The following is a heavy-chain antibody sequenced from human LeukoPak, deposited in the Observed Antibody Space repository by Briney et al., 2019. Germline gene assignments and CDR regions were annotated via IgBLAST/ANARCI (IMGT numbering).Heavy chain of an antibody. D-gene: IGHD5-18*01. V-gene: IGHV3-23*01. CDR3: AKDIDGAAMVDYFDY. CDR2: ISDSGDRT. Sequence: GGSLRLSCATSGFTFSSYAMNWVRQAPGKGLEWVSGISDSGDRTYYTDSVKGRFAISRDNSKNTLYLQMNSLRAEDTAVYYCAKDIDGAAMVDYFDYWGQGTLVTVSS. CDR1: GFTFSSYA. J-gene: IGHJ4*02.